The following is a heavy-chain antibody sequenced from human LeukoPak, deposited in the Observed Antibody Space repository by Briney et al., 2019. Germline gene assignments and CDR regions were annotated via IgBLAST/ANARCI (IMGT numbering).Heavy chain of an antibody. CDR3: AGATYYYNSGGTAVGNWFDP. Sequence: SGTLSLTCAVSGGSISSSNWWSWVRQPPGKGLEWIGEIYHSGSTNYNPSLKSRVTISVDKSKNQFSLKLSSVTAADTAVYYCAGATYYYNSGGTAVGNWFDPWGQGTLVTVSS. V-gene: IGHV4-4*02. D-gene: IGHD3-10*01. CDR2: IYHSGST. J-gene: IGHJ5*02. CDR1: GGSISSSNW.